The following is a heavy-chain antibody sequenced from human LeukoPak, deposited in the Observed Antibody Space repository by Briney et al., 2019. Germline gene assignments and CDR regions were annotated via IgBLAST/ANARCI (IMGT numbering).Heavy chain of an antibody. V-gene: IGHV3-7*02. CDR1: GFTFSSYW. J-gene: IGHJ4*02. CDR3: ARVGQGYYDY. Sequence: PGGSLRLSCAASGFTFSSYWINWVRQAPGKGLEWVANINQDGGEKHYGDSVKGRFTISRDNAKNSLYLQMNSLRAEDTAVYYCARVGQGYYDYWGQGALVTVSS. CDR2: INQDGGEK.